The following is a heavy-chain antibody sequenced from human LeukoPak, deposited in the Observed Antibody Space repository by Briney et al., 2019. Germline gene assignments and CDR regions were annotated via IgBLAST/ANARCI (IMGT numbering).Heavy chain of an antibody. CDR2: MNPNSGNT. D-gene: IGHD3-22*01. CDR3: ARAPYYYDSSGHRDDAFDI. Sequence: ASVKVSCKASGYTFTSYDINWVRQATGQGLEWMGWMNPNSGNTGYAQKFQGRVTMTRNTSISTAYMELSSLRSEDTAVYYCARAPYYYDSSGHRDDAFDIWGQGTMVTVSS. V-gene: IGHV1-8*01. CDR1: GYTFTSYD. J-gene: IGHJ3*02.